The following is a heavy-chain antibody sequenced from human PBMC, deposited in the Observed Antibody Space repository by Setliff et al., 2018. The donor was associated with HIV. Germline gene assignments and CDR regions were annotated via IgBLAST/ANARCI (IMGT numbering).Heavy chain of an antibody. D-gene: IGHD3-10*01. CDR1: GGAISGSGYY. V-gene: IGHV4-61*05. Sequence: KPSETLSLTCSVSGGAISGSGYYWSWIRQSPGGGLEWIGFIFSSGSTKYNPSLQSRVTMSIDTSKNQFSLRLTSVTAADTAVYYCARRIDDSGSFPDKNWFDTWGQGSLVTVSS. J-gene: IGHJ5*02. CDR2: IFSSGST. CDR3: ARRIDDSGSFPDKNWFDT.